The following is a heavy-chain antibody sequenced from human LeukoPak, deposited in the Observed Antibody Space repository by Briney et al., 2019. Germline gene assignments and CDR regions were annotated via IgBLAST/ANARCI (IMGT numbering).Heavy chain of an antibody. D-gene: IGHD3-10*01. CDR2: IWYDGSNK. J-gene: IGHJ6*03. CDR3: ARDPHYYYGSESYPAYYMDV. V-gene: IGHV3-33*08. CDR1: GLIFRSYW. Sequence: GGSLRLSCEVSGLIFRSYWMSWVRQAPGKGLEWVAVIWYDGSNKYYADSVKGRFTISRDNSKNTLYLQMNSLRAEDTAVYYCARDPHYYYGSESYPAYYMDVWGKGTTVTVSS.